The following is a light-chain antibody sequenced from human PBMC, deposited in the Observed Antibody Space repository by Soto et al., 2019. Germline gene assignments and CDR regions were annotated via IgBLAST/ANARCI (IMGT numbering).Light chain of an antibody. J-gene: IGKJ1*01. Sequence: DIQMTQSPSTLPASVGDRVTIICRASQSISSWLAWYQQKPGKAPKLLISKASNLDSGVPSRFSGSGSGTEFNLTISSLHPEDFATYYCQQSNSFIWTFGRGPKVDIK. CDR3: QQSNSFIWT. V-gene: IGKV1-5*03. CDR2: KAS. CDR1: QSISSW.